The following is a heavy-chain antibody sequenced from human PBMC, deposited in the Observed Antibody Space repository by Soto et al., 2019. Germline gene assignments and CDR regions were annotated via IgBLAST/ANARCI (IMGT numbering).Heavy chain of an antibody. J-gene: IGHJ6*02. CDR1: GYTFTSYG. Sequence: QVQLVQSGAEVKKPGASVKVSCKASGYTFTSYGISWVRQAPGQGLEWMGWISAYNGNTNYAQKLQGRVTMTTDTSTSRDYMELRSLRSDDTAVYYCAICYDSSGYYFGWYCYGMDVWGQGTTVTVSS. V-gene: IGHV1-18*01. CDR2: ISAYNGNT. CDR3: AICYDSSGYYFGWYCYGMDV. D-gene: IGHD3-22*01.